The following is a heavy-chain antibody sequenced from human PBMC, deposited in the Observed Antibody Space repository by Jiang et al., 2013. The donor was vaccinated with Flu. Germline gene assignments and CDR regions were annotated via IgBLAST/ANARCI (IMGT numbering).Heavy chain of an antibody. V-gene: IGHV4-39*01. Sequence: KPSETLSLTCTVSGGSISSSSYYWGWIRQPPGKGLEWIGSIYYSGSTYYNPSLKSRVTISVDTSKNQFSLKLSSVTAADTAVYYCATVAGTGHTFDYWGQGTLVTVSS. CDR2: IYYSGST. CDR1: GGSISSSSYY. J-gene: IGHJ4*02. CDR3: ATVAGTGHTFDY. D-gene: IGHD6-19*01.